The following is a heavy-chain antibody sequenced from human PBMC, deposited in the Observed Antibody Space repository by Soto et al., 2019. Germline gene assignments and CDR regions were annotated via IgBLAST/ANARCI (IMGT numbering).Heavy chain of an antibody. J-gene: IGHJ4*02. Sequence: QVQLVQSGAEVRKPGSSVKVSCKASGDTFSFYTINWVRQAPGLGLEWMGRVKPIVSMSNYAQKFQGRVTITADKSPNQAYMQLSSLRSEDTAIYYWAGSYGSGYRAFDYWGQGALVTVSS. CDR3: AGSYGSGYRAFDY. D-gene: IGHD3-10*01. CDR2: VKPIVSMS. V-gene: IGHV1-69*02. CDR1: GDTFSFYT.